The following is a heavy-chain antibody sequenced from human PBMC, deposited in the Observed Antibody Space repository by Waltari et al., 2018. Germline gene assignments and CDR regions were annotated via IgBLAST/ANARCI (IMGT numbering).Heavy chain of an antibody. CDR3: AREGGSGPKRDYYYYYGMDV. CDR1: GGSISSSSYY. Sequence: QLQLQASGPGLGKPSETLSLTCTVSGGSISSSSYYWALIRPRPGTGLEWIGSIYYRGSTYYNPSLKSRVTISVDTSKNQFSLKLSSVTAADTAVYYCAREGGSGPKRDYYYYYGMDVWGQGTTVTVSS. CDR2: IYYRGST. J-gene: IGHJ6*02. D-gene: IGHD1-26*01. V-gene: IGHV4-39*07.